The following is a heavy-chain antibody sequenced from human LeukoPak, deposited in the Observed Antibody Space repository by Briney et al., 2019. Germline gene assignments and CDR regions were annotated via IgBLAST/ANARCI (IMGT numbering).Heavy chain of an antibody. Sequence: SETLSLTCTVSGGSISSSSYYWGWIRQPPGKGLEWIGSIYYSGSTYYNPSLKSRVTISVDTSKNQFSLKLSSVTAADTAVYYCARSYSFGELPAFDYWGQGTLVTVSS. D-gene: IGHD3-10*01. CDR3: ARSYSFGELPAFDY. J-gene: IGHJ4*02. CDR1: GGSISSSSYY. CDR2: IYYSGST. V-gene: IGHV4-39*01.